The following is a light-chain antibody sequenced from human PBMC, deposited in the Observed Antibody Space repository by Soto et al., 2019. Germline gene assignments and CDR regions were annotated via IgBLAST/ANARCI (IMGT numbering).Light chain of an antibody. CDR3: QQYYSTPLT. V-gene: IGKV4-1*01. CDR2: WAS. CDR1: QSVLHSSNNKNY. Sequence: DIVMTQSPVPLAVSLGERATINCKSSQSVLHSSNNKNYLAWYQQKPGQPPKLLIYWASTRESGVPDRISGSGSGTDFTLTISSLQAEDVAVYYCQQYYSTPLTFGGGTKVEIK. J-gene: IGKJ4*01.